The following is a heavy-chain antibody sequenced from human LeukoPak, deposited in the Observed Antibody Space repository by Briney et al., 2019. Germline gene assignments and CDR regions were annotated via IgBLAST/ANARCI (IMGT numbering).Heavy chain of an antibody. V-gene: IGHV4-39*01. CDR3: ARRHSSSWTYFDY. J-gene: IGHJ4*02. CDR1: GGSISSSRYY. Sequence: SETLSLTCTVSGGSISSSRYYWGWIRQPPGKGLEWIGSIYYSGSTYYNPSLKSRVTISIDTSKNQFSLKLSSVTAADTAVYYCARRHSSSWTYFDYWGQGTLVTASS. D-gene: IGHD6-13*01. CDR2: IYYSGST.